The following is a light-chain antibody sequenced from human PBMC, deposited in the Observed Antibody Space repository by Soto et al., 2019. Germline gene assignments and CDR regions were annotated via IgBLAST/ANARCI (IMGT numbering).Light chain of an antibody. V-gene: IGLV2-8*01. J-gene: IGLJ1*01. CDR2: EVN. CDR1: SSDVGGYNY. CDR3: SSYTGSNNYV. Sequence: QSVLTQPPSASGSPGQSVTISCTGTSSDVGGYNYVSWYQQHPGKAPKLMIYEVNKRPSGVPDRFSGSKSGNTASLTVSGLQAEDEAAYYCSSYTGSNNYVFGTGTTVTVL.